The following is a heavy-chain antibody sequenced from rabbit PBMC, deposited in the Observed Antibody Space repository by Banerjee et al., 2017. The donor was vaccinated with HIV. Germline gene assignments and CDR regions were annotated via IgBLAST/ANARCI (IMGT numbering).Heavy chain of an antibody. Sequence: QEQLEESGGDLVKPEGSLTLTCTASGIDFSSYYVMCWVRQAPGKGLEWIGCIDAGSGTTYYANWAKGRFTISKTSSTTVTLQMTSLTAADTATYFCARDLAGVTGWNFGLWGPGTLVT. CDR3: ARDLAGVTGWNFGL. CDR2: IDAGSGTT. J-gene: IGHJ6*01. D-gene: IGHD4-1*01. CDR1: GIDFSSYYV. V-gene: IGHV1S45*01.